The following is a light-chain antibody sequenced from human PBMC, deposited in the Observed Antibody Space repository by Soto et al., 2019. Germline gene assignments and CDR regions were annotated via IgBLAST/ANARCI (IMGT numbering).Light chain of an antibody. V-gene: IGKV3-20*01. Sequence: EIMLTQSPGTLSLSPGERATLSCRASQSVSSSFLAWYQQKPGHAPRLLIYGASIRAAGIPDRFSGSGSGTAFTLTISRLEPEDFAMYLCQHYGTSLWTFGQGTKVEIK. CDR1: QSVSSSF. CDR2: GAS. J-gene: IGKJ1*01. CDR3: QHYGTSLWT.